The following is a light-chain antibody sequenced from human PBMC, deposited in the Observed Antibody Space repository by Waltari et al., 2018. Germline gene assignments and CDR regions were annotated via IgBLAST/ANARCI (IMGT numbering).Light chain of an antibody. J-gene: IGKJ2*01. V-gene: IGKV1-39*01. CDR3: QQSFTTPQNT. Sequence: DIQMTQSPSSLSASVGDRVTITCRASQSVSIYVSWYQQKPGKAPNLLIYAASSLQSGVPSRFSGSGSGTDFSLTISSLQPGDFATYYCQQSFTTPQNTFGQGTRLEIK. CDR1: QSVSIY. CDR2: AAS.